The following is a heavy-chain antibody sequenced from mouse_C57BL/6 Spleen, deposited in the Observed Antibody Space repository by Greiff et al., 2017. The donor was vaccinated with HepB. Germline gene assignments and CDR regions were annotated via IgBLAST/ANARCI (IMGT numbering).Heavy chain of an antibody. Sequence: QVQLQQSGPELVKPGASVKISCKASGYVFSSSWMNWVKQRPGKGLEWIGRIYPGDGDTNYNGKFKGKATLTADKSSSTAYMQLSSLTSEDSAVYFCARVITTVVNYFDYWGQGTTLTVSS. CDR2: IYPGDGDT. J-gene: IGHJ2*01. CDR3: ARVITTVVNYFDY. D-gene: IGHD1-1*01. V-gene: IGHV1-82*01. CDR1: GYVFSSSW.